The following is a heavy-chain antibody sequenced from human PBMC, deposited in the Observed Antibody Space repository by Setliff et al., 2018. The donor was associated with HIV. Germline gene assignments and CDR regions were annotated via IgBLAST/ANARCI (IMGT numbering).Heavy chain of an antibody. CDR1: GGSISSGSYY. J-gene: IGHJ6*03. CDR3: ARVYYYGSPHMDV. CDR2: IYTSGSI. Sequence: PSETLSLTCTVSGGSISSGSYYWSWIRQPAGKGLEWIGHIYTSGSINYNPSLKSRVTISVDTSKNQFSLKLSSVTAADTAVYYCARVYYYGSPHMDVWGKGTTVT. V-gene: IGHV4-61*09. D-gene: IGHD3-10*01.